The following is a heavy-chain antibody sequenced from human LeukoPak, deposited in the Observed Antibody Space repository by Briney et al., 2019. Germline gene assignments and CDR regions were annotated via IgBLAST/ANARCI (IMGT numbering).Heavy chain of an antibody. CDR3: ARGVVSGRFGDYYYYMDV. CDR1: GGSFSGHY. V-gene: IGHV4-34*01. J-gene: IGHJ6*03. Sequence: SETLSLTCAVYGGSFSGHYWTWIRQPPGKGLQWIGEVNDRGSTNYDPSLKSRLTISEDKSKKQFSLRLPSVTAADTAVYYCARGVVSGRFGDYYYYMDVWGKGTTVTVSS. CDR2: VNDRGST. D-gene: IGHD3-16*01.